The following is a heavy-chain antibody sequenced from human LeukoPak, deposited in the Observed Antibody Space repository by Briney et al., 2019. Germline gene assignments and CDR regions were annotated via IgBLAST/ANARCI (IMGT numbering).Heavy chain of an antibody. J-gene: IGHJ4*02. CDR1: GYTFTSYA. CDR2: INAGNGNT. D-gene: IGHD3-22*01. CDR3: ARGNYYDSSGPDY. Sequence: ASVKVSCKASGYTFTSYAMHWVRQAPGQRLEWMGWINAGNGNTKYSQKFQGRVTITRDTSASTAYMELRSLRPDDTAVYYCARGNYYDSSGPDYWGQGTLVTVSS. V-gene: IGHV1-3*01.